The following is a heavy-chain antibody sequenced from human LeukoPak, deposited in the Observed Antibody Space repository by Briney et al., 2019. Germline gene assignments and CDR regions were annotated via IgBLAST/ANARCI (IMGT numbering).Heavy chain of an antibody. CDR3: ARVALLAPVGFDP. V-gene: IGHV1-46*01. J-gene: IGHJ5*02. D-gene: IGHD2-21*01. Sequence: GASVKVSCKASGYTFTSYYMHWVRQAPGQGLEWMGIIDPSGGSTSYAQKFQGRVTMTRDTSTSTVYMELSSLRSEDTAVYYCARVALLAPVGFDPWGQGTLVTVSS. CDR2: IDPSGGST. CDR1: GYTFTSYY.